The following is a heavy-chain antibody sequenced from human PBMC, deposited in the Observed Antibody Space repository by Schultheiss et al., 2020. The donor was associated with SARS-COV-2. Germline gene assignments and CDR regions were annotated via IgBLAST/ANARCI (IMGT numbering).Heavy chain of an antibody. CDR2: IIPVFGSA. CDR3: ARAVNWGLVY. J-gene: IGHJ4*02. D-gene: IGHD7-27*01. Sequence: SVKVSCKASGGTFSSYAINWVRQAPGQGLEWMGGIIPVFGSANYAQKFQGRVTITADASTSTAYMELSSLKSEDTAVYYCARAVNWGLVYWGQGTLVTVS. CDR1: GGTFSSYA. V-gene: IGHV1-69*13.